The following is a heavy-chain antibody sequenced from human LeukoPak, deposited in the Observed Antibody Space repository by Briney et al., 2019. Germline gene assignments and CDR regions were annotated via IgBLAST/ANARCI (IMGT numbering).Heavy chain of an antibody. V-gene: IGHV3-23*01. CDR1: GFTFSSYA. Sequence: GGPLRLSCAASGFTFSSYAMSWVRQAPGKGLEWVSAISGSGGSTYYADSVKGRFTISRDNTKNSLFLQMNNVRAEDTAVYYCARRGYYYDSSGYYSYEGRDYWGQGTVVTVSS. CDR3: ARRGYYYDSSGYYSYEGRDY. D-gene: IGHD3-22*01. CDR2: ISGSGGST. J-gene: IGHJ4*02.